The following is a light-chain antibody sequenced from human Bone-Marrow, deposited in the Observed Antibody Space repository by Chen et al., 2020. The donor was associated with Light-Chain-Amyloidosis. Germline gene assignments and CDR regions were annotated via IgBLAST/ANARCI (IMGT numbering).Light chain of an antibody. J-gene: IGLJ3*02. V-gene: IGLV1-47*01. Sequence: QSILIQPPSASGTAGQWVTMSCSGTSSNIGKNHVYWYQQFPGMAPKLLIYVSDQRSSGVPDRFSASKSGISASLAINGLRSEEEADYYCAAWDDSLTGPVFGGGTKLTVL. CDR3: AAWDDSLTGPV. CDR1: SSNIGKNH. CDR2: VSD.